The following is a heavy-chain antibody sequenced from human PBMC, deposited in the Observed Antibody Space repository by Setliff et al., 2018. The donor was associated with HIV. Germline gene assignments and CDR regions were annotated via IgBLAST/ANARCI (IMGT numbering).Heavy chain of an antibody. CDR3: AKVKGFYCSDDCYTGHWFDS. CDR2: IYSGGST. J-gene: IGHJ5*01. D-gene: IGHD2-21*02. CDR1: GYSISSGYY. V-gene: IGHV3-53*01. Sequence: PSETLSLTCVVSGYSISSGYYWGWIRQPPGKGLEWVSVIYSGGSTYYADSVKGRFTISRDNSKNTLYLQMNSLRVEDTAIYYCAKVKGFYCSDDCYTGHWFDSWGQGTLVTVSS.